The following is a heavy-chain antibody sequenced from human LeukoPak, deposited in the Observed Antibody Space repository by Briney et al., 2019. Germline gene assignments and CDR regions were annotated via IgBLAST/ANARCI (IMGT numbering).Heavy chain of an antibody. Sequence: PGGSLRLSCAASGFTLSNSAMSWVRQAPGKGLEWVSGFSGPGKTYYADSVKGRFTISRDTSKSTLYLQINSLRAEDTAVYYCAKAGGIRPRCGSTSCYTSYWGQGTLVTVSS. CDR2: FSGPGKT. CDR1: GFTLSNSA. V-gene: IGHV3-23*01. J-gene: IGHJ4*02. D-gene: IGHD2-2*02. CDR3: AKAGGIRPRCGSTSCYTSY.